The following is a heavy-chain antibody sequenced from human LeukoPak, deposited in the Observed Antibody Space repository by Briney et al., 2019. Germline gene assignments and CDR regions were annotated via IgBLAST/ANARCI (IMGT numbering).Heavy chain of an antibody. D-gene: IGHD1-20*01. CDR1: GFTFSNYL. V-gene: IGHV3-7*01. Sequence: GGSLRLSCAASGFTFSNYLMSWVRQAPGKGLEWVANIDPDGSETQYVGSVKGRFTTSRDNAKNSLYLQMNSLRAEDTAIYYCARIWYFGDNNWRYFDYWGQGTLVTVSS. CDR2: IDPDGSET. CDR3: ARIWYFGDNNWRYFDY. J-gene: IGHJ4*02.